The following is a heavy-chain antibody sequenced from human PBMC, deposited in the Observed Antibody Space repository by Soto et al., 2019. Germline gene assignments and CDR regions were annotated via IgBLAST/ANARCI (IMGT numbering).Heavy chain of an antibody. V-gene: IGHV4-34*02. Sequence: QVLLQQWGAGLLKPSETLSLTCAVYGGSFSGYYWSWIRQPPGKGLEWIGEINHSASTNYKPSLKSRVTISLDTSKNQFSLKLSSVTAADTAVYYCARGGYYDFWSCERYYMDVWGQGTTVTVSS. D-gene: IGHD3-3*01. CDR2: INHSAST. CDR1: GGSFSGYY. J-gene: IGHJ6*03. CDR3: ARGGYYDFWSCERYYMDV.